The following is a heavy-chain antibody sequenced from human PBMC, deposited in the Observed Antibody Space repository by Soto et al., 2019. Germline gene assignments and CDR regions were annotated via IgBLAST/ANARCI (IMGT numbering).Heavy chain of an antibody. CDR3: VLHSLRTSPRGQRAP. V-gene: IGHV4-59*01. J-gene: IGHJ1*01. Sequence: SETLSLTCTVSGGSISTYYWSWIRQPPGKGLEYIGNIYYTGSTKYNPSLKSRVTISVDTSRSQFSLQLNSVTAADTAVYYCVLHSLRTSPRGQRAPWGQGTLVTVSS. CDR1: GGSISTYY. CDR2: IYYTGST. D-gene: IGHD2-15*01.